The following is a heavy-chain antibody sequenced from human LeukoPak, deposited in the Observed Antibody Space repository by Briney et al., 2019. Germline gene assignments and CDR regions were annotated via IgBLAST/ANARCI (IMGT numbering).Heavy chain of an antibody. V-gene: IGHV3-23*01. CDR2: ISGSGGST. J-gene: IGHJ4*02. CDR1: GFTFNSYG. CDR3: ARVASSGYYYYYFDY. Sequence: PGGSLRLSCAASGFTFNSYGMSWVRQAPGKGLEWVSGISGSGGSTYYADSVKGRFTISRDNSKNTLYLQMNSLKAEDTAVYYCARVASSGYYYYYFDYWGQGTLVTVSS. D-gene: IGHD3-22*01.